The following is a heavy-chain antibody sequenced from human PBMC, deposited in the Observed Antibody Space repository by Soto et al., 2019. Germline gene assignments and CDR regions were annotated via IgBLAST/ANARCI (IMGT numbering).Heavy chain of an antibody. CDR1: GYTFTSYA. D-gene: IGHD2-8*01. V-gene: IGHV1-3*01. J-gene: IGHJ4*02. CDR2: INAGNGNT. CDR3: ARVPDFLGFCTNGVCYNGCLNFDY. Sequence: ASVKVSCKASGYTFTSYAMHWVRQAPGQRLEWMGWINAGNGNTKYSQKFQGRVTITRDTSASTAYMELSSLRSEDTAVYYCARVPDFLGFCTNGVCYNGCLNFDYWGQGTLVTVSS.